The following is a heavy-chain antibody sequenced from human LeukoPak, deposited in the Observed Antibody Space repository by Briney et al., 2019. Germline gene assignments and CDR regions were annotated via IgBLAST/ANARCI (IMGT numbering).Heavy chain of an antibody. CDR3: ARKDYYDSSGYLADY. V-gene: IGHV3-74*01. CDR2: INSDGSST. CDR1: GFTFSSYW. Sequence: GGSLRLSCAASGFTFSSYWMHWVRQAPGKGLVWVSRINSDGSSTSYADSVKGRFTISRDNAKNTLYLQMNSLRAEDTAVYYCARKDYYDSSGYLADYWGQGTLVTVSS. J-gene: IGHJ4*02. D-gene: IGHD3-22*01.